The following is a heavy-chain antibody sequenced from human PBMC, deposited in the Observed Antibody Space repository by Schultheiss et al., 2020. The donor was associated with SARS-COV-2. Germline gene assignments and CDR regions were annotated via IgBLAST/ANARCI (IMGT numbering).Heavy chain of an antibody. CDR2: IYYSGST. CDR3: AREIYPYYDFWSGYWKGYYMDV. Sequence: SETLSLTCTVSGGSISSYYWSWIRQPPGKGLEWIGYIYYSGSTNYNPSLKSRVSISVDTSKDQFSLKLTSVTAADTAVYYCAREIYPYYDFWSGYWKGYYMDVWGKGTTVTVSS. J-gene: IGHJ6*03. D-gene: IGHD3-3*01. CDR1: GGSISSYY. V-gene: IGHV4-59*01.